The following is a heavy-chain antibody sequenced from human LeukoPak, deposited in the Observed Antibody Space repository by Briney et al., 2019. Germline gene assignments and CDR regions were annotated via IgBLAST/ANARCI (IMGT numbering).Heavy chain of an antibody. Sequence: GGSLRLSCAAFGFTVRSDDMNWVRQAPGKGLEWVGRIKSKTDGGTTDYAAPVKGRFTISRDDSKNTLYLQMNSLKTEDTAVYYCTTGGDSSGYPFDYWGQGTLVTVSS. CDR3: TTGGDSSGYPFDY. D-gene: IGHD3-22*01. CDR2: IKSKTDGGTT. J-gene: IGHJ4*02. CDR1: GFTVRSDD. V-gene: IGHV3-15*07.